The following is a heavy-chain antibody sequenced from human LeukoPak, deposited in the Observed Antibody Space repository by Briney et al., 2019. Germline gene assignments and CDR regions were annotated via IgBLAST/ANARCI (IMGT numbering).Heavy chain of an antibody. D-gene: IGHD2-2*01. CDR3: ARDPSFPIVVVPAAMSQSPGAFDI. Sequence: GASVKVSCKASGYTFTGYYMHWVRQAPGQGLEWMGWINPNSGGTNYAQKFQGRVTMTRDTSISTAYMELSRLRSDDTAVYYCARDPSFPIVVVPAAMSQSPGAFDIWGQGTMVTVPS. J-gene: IGHJ3*02. CDR1: GYTFTGYY. CDR2: INPNSGGT. V-gene: IGHV1-2*02.